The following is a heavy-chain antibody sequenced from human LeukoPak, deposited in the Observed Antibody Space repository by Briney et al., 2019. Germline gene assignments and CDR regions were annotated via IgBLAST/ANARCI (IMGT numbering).Heavy chain of an antibody. CDR2: IIPIFGIA. D-gene: IGHD2-15*01. Sequence: ASVKVFCKASGGTFSSYAISWVRQAPGQGLEWMGRIIPIFGIANYAQKFQGRVTITADKSTSTAYMELSSLRSEDTAVYYCARGYCSGGSCYPFDYWGQGTLVTVSS. J-gene: IGHJ4*02. V-gene: IGHV1-69*04. CDR1: GGTFSSYA. CDR3: ARGYCSGGSCYPFDY.